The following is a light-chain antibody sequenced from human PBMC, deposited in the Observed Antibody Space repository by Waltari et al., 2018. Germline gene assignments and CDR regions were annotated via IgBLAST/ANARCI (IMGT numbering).Light chain of an antibody. CDR1: SSDFGPYNL. CDR3: CSYAGSIPVV. CDR2: EVN. V-gene: IGLV2-23*02. J-gene: IGLJ3*02. Sequence: QSALTQPASVSGSPGQSITISCTGTSSDFGPYNLVSWYQQHPGKAPKLMIYEVNKRSSGVSNRFSGFRSGNTASLTISGLQAEDEADYYCCSYAGSIPVVFGGGTKLTVL.